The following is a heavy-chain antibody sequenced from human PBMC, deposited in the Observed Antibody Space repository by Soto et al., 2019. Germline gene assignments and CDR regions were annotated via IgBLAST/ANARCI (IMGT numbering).Heavy chain of an antibody. CDR1: GFTVSSNY. D-gene: IGHD3-10*01. V-gene: IGHV3-53*04. CDR3: VRGRYGSEIH. J-gene: IGHJ4*02. CDR2: VYSGGAT. Sequence: EVRLVESGGGLVQPGGSLRLSCAAFGFTVSSNYMTWVRLAPGKGLEWVSLVYSGGATHYAASVKGRFTISTHSSQNTLFLQMHSLRTEDTATYSCVRGRYGSEIHWGQGTKVTVSS.